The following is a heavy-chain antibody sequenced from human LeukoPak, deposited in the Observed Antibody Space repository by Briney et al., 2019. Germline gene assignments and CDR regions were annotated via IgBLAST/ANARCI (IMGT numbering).Heavy chain of an antibody. J-gene: IGHJ1*01. D-gene: IGHD1-14*01. V-gene: IGHV3-30*18. CDR3: AKDNHHHGSTFPGH. CDR1: RFTLRNCG. Sequence: QSGGPLRLSCAASRFTLRNCGMHWVGQAPGKGLDWLTFISLYGSYQFYADSVRGRFTISRDNSKDTLYMQVDGPLPDDTAVYICAKDNHHHGSTFPGHWGQGTLVTVSS. CDR2: ISLYGSYQ.